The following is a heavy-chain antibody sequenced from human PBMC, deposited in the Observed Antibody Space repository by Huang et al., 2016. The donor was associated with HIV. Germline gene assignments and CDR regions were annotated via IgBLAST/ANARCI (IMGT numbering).Heavy chain of an antibody. J-gene: IGHJ4*02. V-gene: IGHV1-8*01. CDR2: RNPNRCNT. Sequence: QVQLVQSGAEVKKPGASVKVSCKASGYTFSNYDINWVRQAPGQGLEWMGWRNPNRCNTGYARKFQGRVTMTRSTSISTAYMELSRLRFEDTAVYYCATLPPVNYGRSGGRVRDYWGQGSLVTVSS. CDR3: ATLPPVNYGRSGGRVRDY. CDR1: GYTFSNYD. D-gene: IGHD2-15*01.